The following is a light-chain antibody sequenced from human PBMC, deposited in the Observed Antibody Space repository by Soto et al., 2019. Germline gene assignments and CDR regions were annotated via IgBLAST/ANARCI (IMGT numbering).Light chain of an antibody. Sequence: QSALTQPASVSGSPGQSITISGTGTSSDVGGYNYVSWYQQYPGKAPKLLIYEVSNRPSGVSNRFSGSKSGNTASLTISGLQAEDEADYYCTSYTSSPTYVVFGGGTQLTVL. V-gene: IGLV2-14*01. CDR1: SSDVGGYNY. CDR2: EVS. CDR3: TSYTSSPTYVV. J-gene: IGLJ2*01.